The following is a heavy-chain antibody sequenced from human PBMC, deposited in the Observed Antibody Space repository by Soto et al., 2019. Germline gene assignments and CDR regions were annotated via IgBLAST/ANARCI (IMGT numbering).Heavy chain of an antibody. J-gene: IGHJ6*02. CDR1: GYTFTTYA. V-gene: IGHV1-18*01. D-gene: IGHD6-25*01. Sequence: QVQLMQSGAEVKKPGASVKVSCKASGYTFTTYAISWVRQAPGQGLEWLGSISSYNGYANYARKFQGRVTMTTDTSTSTTYLEVRSLKSDDTAVYYCARSGSNSGCYYYYVMDVWGQGTTVTVSS. CDR2: ISSYNGYA. CDR3: ARSGSNSGCYYYYVMDV.